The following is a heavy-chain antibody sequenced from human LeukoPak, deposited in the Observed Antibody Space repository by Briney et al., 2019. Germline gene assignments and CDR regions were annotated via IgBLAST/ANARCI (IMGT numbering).Heavy chain of an antibody. D-gene: IGHD6-19*01. Sequence: SETLSLTCAVYGGSFSGYYWSWIRQPPGKGLEWIGEINHSGSTNYNPSLKSRVTISVDTSKNQFSLKLSSVTAADTAVYYCATRYSSGWHLDYWGQGTLVTVSS. CDR3: ATRYSSGWHLDY. CDR2: INHSGST. CDR1: GGSFSGYY. J-gene: IGHJ4*02. V-gene: IGHV4-34*01.